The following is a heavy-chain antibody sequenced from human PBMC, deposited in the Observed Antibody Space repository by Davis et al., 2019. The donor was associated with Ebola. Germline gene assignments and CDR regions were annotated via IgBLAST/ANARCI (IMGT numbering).Heavy chain of an antibody. CDR3: ARDKAGSNY. CDR1: GGSFSGYY. Sequence: ETLSLTCAVYGGSFSGYYWTWVRQGPGKGLEWVANINQDGSEKYYVDSVKGRFTISRDNAKNSLYLQMNSLRAEDTAVYYCARDKAGSNYWGQGTLVTVSS. J-gene: IGHJ4*02. V-gene: IGHV3-7*01. CDR2: INQDGSEK.